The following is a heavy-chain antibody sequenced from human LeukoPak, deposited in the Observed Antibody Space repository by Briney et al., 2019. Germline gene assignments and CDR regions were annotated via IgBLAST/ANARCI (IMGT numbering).Heavy chain of an antibody. CDR3: ATYRQVLLPFES. CDR2: IFPSGDEI. D-gene: IGHD2-8*02. V-gene: IGHV3-23*01. Sequence: GGSLRLSYAASGFTFSSYAMSWVRQPPGKGLEWVSSIFPSGDEIHYADSVRGRFTISRDNSKSTLSLQMNSLRAEDTAIYYCATYRQVLLPFESWGQGTLVTVSS. CDR1: GFTFSSYA. J-gene: IGHJ4*02.